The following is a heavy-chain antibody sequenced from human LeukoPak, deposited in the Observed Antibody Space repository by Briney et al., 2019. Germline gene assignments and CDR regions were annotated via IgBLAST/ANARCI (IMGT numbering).Heavy chain of an antibody. CDR3: AREKGIAVASAFDY. CDR1: GFTFSSYG. D-gene: IGHD6-19*01. J-gene: IGHJ4*02. V-gene: IGHV3-33*01. Sequence: PGGSLRLSCAASGFTFSSYGMHWVRQARGKGLEWVAVIWYDGSNKYYADSVKGRFTISRDNPKNTLYLQMNSLRAEDTAVYYCAREKGIAVASAFDYWGQGTLVTVSS. CDR2: IWYDGSNK.